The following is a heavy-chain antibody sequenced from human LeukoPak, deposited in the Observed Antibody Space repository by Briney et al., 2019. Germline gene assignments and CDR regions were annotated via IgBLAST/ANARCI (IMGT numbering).Heavy chain of an antibody. CDR1: GYTFTDYY. V-gene: IGHV1-2*02. CDR2: ITPNSGAT. D-gene: IGHD4-17*01. J-gene: IGHJ3*02. Sequence: GASVKVSCKASGYTFTDYYMPWVRQAPGQGLEWMGWITPNSGATHYAQKFQGRVTMTRDTSISTAYMELSRLTSDDTAVYFCAREGSYGDTADDAFDIWGQGTMVTVSS. CDR3: AREGSYGDTADDAFDI.